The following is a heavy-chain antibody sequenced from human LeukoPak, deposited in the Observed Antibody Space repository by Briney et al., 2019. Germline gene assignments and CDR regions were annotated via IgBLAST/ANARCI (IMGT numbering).Heavy chain of an antibody. V-gene: IGHV1-18*04. CDR1: GYTFTSYG. D-gene: IGHD6-13*01. CDR2: IRAYNGNT. J-gene: IGHJ4*02. CDR3: ARDGVGIAAAGSYFDY. Sequence: GASVKVACKASGYTFTSYGISWVRPAPGQWLEWMGWIRAYNGNTNYAQKLQGRVTMTTDTSTSTAYMELRSLRSDDTAVYYCARDGVGIAAAGSYFDYWGQGTLVTVSS.